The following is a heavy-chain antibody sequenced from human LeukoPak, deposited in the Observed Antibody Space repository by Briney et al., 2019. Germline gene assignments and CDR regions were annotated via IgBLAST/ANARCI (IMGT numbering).Heavy chain of an antibody. V-gene: IGHV1-69*05. J-gene: IGHJ1*01. CDR3: ARDRDSSGWEFQH. CDR1: GGTFSSYA. D-gene: IGHD3-22*01. CDR2: IIPIFGTA. Sequence: SVKVSCKASGGTFSSYAISWVRQAPGQGLEWMGRIIPIFGTADYAQKFQGRVTITTDEFTSTAYMELSSLRSEDTAVYYCARDRDSSGWEFQHWGQGTLVTVSS.